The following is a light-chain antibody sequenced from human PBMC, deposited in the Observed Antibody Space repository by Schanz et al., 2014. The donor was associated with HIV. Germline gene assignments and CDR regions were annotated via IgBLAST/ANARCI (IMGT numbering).Light chain of an antibody. Sequence: QSVLTQPPSVSGAPGQRVTISCAGRSSNIGAGYDVHWYQQFPRTAPKLLIFANNNWPSGVPDRFSGSKSGTSASLAITGLRAEDEADYYCQSFDSTLNSVVFGGGTKVTVL. CDR3: QSFDSTLNSVV. J-gene: IGLJ2*01. CDR1: SSNIGAGYD. CDR2: ANN. V-gene: IGLV1-40*01.